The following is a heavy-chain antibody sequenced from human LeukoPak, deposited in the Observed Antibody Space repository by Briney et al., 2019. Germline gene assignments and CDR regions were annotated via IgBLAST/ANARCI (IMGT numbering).Heavy chain of an antibody. D-gene: IGHD4-17*01. CDR2: IYYSGST. Sequence: SETLSLTCTVSGGSIRSYYWSWIRQPPGKGLEWIGYIYYSGSTNHNPSLKSRVSISVDTSKNQFSLELSSVTAADTAVYYCARTGSTVTMLYPFDHWGQGTLVTVSS. V-gene: IGHV4-59*01. J-gene: IGHJ4*02. CDR3: ARTGSTVTMLYPFDH. CDR1: GGSIRSYY.